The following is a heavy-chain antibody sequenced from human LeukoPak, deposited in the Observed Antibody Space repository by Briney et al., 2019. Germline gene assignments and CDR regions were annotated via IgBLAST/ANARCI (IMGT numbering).Heavy chain of an antibody. J-gene: IGHJ4*02. V-gene: IGHV3-43*02. CDR3: AKESGKFDY. Sequence: GGCLRLSCLAYGLNLDDSAIHSVRQAPGKGLEWVFLISADGGSTVSADSVKGRFSISRDNSTNSLYLQMNSLRSEDAAMYYCAKESGKFDYWGQGTLVAVSS. CDR1: GLNLDDSA. CDR2: ISADGGST.